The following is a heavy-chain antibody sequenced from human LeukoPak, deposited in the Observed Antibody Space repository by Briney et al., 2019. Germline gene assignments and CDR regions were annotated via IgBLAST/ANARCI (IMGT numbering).Heavy chain of an antibody. CDR2: ISSSGSTI. D-gene: IGHD3-10*01. CDR3: ARLDYYGSGSYFDY. J-gene: IGHJ4*02. V-gene: IGHV3-48*03. Sequence: PGGSLRLSCSASGFTFSTYAMHRVRQAPGKGLEWVSYISSSGSTIYYADSVKGRFTISRDNARNSLYLQMNSLRAEDTAVYYCARLDYYGSGSYFDYWGQGTLVTVSS. CDR1: GFTFSTYA.